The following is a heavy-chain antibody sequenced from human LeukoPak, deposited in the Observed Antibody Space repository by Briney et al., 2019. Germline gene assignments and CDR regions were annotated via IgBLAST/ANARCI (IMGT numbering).Heavy chain of an antibody. CDR1: GFTFTSYD. CDR3: ARDSYMFGSDY. V-gene: IGHV3-48*03. CDR2: ISNGGGTI. Sequence: GGSLRLSCVTSGFTFTSYDFNWVRQAPGKGLEWVSYISNGGGTIYYADSVKGRFTISRDNAKNSMFLQMNTLRAEDTAVYYCARDSYMFGSDYWGQGTLVTVSS. D-gene: IGHD3-10*02. J-gene: IGHJ4*02.